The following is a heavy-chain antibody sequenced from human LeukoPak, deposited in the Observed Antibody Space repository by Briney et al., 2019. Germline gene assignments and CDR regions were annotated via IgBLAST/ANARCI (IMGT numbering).Heavy chain of an antibody. Sequence: SETLSLTCTVSGGSISDYYWIWIRQPPGKGLEWVGHISNKGKTNYSPSLNSRVTISVDKSRKQFSLNLSSVTAADTAVYYCAREYYSLSGRNWFDPWGQGTLVTVSS. CDR3: AREYYSLSGRNWFDP. V-gene: IGHV4-59*01. CDR2: ISNKGKT. J-gene: IGHJ5*02. CDR1: GGSISDYY. D-gene: IGHD3-10*01.